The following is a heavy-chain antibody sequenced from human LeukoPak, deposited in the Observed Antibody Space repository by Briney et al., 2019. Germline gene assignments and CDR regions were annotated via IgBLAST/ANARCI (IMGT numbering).Heavy chain of an antibody. J-gene: IGHJ4*02. V-gene: IGHV4-39*07. Sequence: PSETLSLTCTVSGGSITSSSYYWGWIRQPPGKGPEWIGSIYYTGSTNYNPSLKSRVTISLDTSKNQFSLKLTSVTAADTAVYYCARDVTMRYFDYWGQGTLVTVSS. CDR2: IYYTGST. CDR3: ARDVTMRYFDY. CDR1: GGSITSSSYY. D-gene: IGHD3-22*01.